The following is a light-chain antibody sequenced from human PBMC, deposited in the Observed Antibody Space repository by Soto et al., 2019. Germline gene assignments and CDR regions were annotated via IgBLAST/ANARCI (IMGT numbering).Light chain of an antibody. V-gene: IGKV1-39*01. CDR1: QSISSY. CDR3: QQSYSTQDT. J-gene: IGKJ2*01. CDR2: AAS. Sequence: DIQMTQSPSSLSASVEDRVTITCRASQSISSYLNWYQQKPGKAPKLLIYAASSLQSGVPSRFSGSGSGTDFTLTISSLQPEDFATYYCQQSYSTQDTFGQGTKLEIK.